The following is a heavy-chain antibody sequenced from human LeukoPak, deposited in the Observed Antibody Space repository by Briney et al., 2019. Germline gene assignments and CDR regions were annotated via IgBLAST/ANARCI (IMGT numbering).Heavy chain of an antibody. J-gene: IGHJ4*02. Sequence: GGSLRLSCAASGFTFSSYWMSWVRQAPGKGLEWVANIKQDGSDKYYVSSVKGRFTISRDNAKNSLYLQMNSLRAEDTAMCYCATNRYFDYWGQGTLVTVSS. V-gene: IGHV3-7*01. CDR2: IKQDGSDK. CDR3: ATNRYFDY. D-gene: IGHD2-8*01. CDR1: GFTFSSYW.